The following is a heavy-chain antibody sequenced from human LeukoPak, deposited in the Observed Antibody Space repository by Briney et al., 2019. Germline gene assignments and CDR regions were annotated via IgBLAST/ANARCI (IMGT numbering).Heavy chain of an antibody. CDR1: GGSISSYY. D-gene: IGHD3-10*01. Sequence: PSETLSLTCTVSGGSISSYYWSWIRQPPGKGLEWIGYIYYSGSTNYNPSLKSQVTISVDTSKNQFSLKLSSVTAADTAVYYCAGNRFGELLSFDYWGQGTLVTVSS. CDR2: IYYSGST. J-gene: IGHJ4*02. CDR3: AGNRFGELLSFDY. V-gene: IGHV4-59*01.